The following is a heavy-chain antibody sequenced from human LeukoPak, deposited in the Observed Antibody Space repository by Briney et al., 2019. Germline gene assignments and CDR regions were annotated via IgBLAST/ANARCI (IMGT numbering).Heavy chain of an antibody. Sequence: ASVKVSCTASGYXLISYGMIWVRQAPGQGLEWVGWISAYNVNTNYAQKFQGRVTMTTDTSTSTAYMELRSLKSDDTAVYFCARPYDTSGYYNYYLDYWGQGTLVTVSS. CDR3: ARPYDTSGYYNYYLDY. CDR1: GYXLISYG. J-gene: IGHJ4*02. V-gene: IGHV1-18*01. D-gene: IGHD3-22*01. CDR2: ISAYNVNT.